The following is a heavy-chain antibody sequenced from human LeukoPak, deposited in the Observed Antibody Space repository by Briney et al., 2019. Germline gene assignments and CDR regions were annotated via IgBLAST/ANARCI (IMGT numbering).Heavy chain of an antibody. CDR3: AKDYPLDY. CDR2: ISGSGGST. J-gene: IGHJ4*02. V-gene: IGHV3-23*01. Sequence: PGGSLRLSCAASGFTFSSYTMHWVRQAPGEGLEWVSAISGSGGSTYYADSVKGRFTISRDNSKNTVYLQMNTLRAEDTAVYYCAKDYPLDYWGQGALVTVSS. CDR1: GFTFSSYT.